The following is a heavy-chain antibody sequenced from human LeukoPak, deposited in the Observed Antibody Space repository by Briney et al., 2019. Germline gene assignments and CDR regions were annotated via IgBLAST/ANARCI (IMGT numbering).Heavy chain of an antibody. Sequence: TGGSLRLSCATSGFTFSNYWMSWVRQAPGKGLEWVANINQDGSEEYYVDSVRGRFTISRDNAKNSLYLQMNSLRAEDTAVYYSARPYDSNRDHSGYGYWGRGTLVTVSS. CDR2: INQDGSEE. CDR1: GFTFSNYW. V-gene: IGHV3-7*02. D-gene: IGHD5-12*01. CDR3: ARPYDSNRDHSGYGY. J-gene: IGHJ4*02.